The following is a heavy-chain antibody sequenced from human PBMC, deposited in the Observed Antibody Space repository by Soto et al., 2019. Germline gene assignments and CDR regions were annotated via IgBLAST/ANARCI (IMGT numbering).Heavy chain of an antibody. CDR3: ARRVRPAAIGEYFDY. CDR1: GGSFSGYY. CDR2: INHSGST. J-gene: IGHJ4*02. D-gene: IGHD2-2*02. V-gene: IGHV4-34*01. Sequence: SETLSLTCAVYGGSFSGYYWSWIRQPPGKGLEWIGEINHSGSTNYNPSLKSRVTISVDTSKNQFSLKLSSVTAADTAVYYCARRVRPAAIGEYFDYWGQGTLVTVSS.